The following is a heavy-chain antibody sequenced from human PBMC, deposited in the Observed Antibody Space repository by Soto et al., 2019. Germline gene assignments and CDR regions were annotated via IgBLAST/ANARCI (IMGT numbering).Heavy chain of an antibody. V-gene: IGHV1-69*13. CDR3: ARESSSWYTTYYYYYGMDV. J-gene: IGHJ6*02. Sequence: SVKVSCKASGCTFSSYAISWVRQAPGQGLEWMGGIIPIFGTANYAQKFQGGVTITADESTSTAYMELSSLRSEDTAVYYCARESSSWYTTYYYYYGMDVLVQGTTVSLSS. CDR2: IIPIFGTA. CDR1: GCTFSSYA. D-gene: IGHD6-13*01.